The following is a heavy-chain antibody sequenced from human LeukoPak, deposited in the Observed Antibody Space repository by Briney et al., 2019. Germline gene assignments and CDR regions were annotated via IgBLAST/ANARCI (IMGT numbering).Heavy chain of an antibody. Sequence: SETLSLTCAVSGDYISSSSYYWGWIRQSPGTGLEWLRDVYHSGRTYYNPSLKSLVALPIDTSTNQFSLRLRSMTAADTAVFYCARRRYYDSTGYFEWGRGTLVTVSS. CDR3: ARRRYYDSTGYFE. CDR2: VYHSGRT. CDR1: GDYISSSSYY. J-gene: IGHJ1*01. V-gene: IGHV4-39*01. D-gene: IGHD3-22*01.